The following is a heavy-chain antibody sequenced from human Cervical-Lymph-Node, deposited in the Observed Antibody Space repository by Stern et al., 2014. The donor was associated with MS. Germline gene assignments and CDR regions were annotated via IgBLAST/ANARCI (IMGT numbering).Heavy chain of an antibody. CDR1: GCTFSSYA. Sequence: QVQLMQSGAEVKKPGSSVKVSCKASGCTFSSYAISWVRQAPGQGLEWMGGIIPIYGTANYAQKVQGRVTITADAYTSPAYLELGSVRSEDTAVCACLRTDWYFDLWGRGTLVTVSS. CDR2: IIPIYGTA. J-gene: IGHJ2*01. V-gene: IGHV1-69*01. CDR3: LRTDWYFDL.